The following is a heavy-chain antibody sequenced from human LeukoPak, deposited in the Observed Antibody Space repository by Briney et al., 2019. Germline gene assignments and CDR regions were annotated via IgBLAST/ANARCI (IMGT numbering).Heavy chain of an antibody. V-gene: IGHV1-69*04. J-gene: IGHJ6*02. CDR3: ARGKVEMATIYYYGMDV. Sequence: SVKVSCKASGGTFSSYAISWVRQAPGQGLEWIGRIIPILGIANYAQKFQGRVTITADKSTSTAYMELSSLRSEDTAVYYCARGKVEMATIYYYGMDVWGQGTTVTVSS. D-gene: IGHD5-24*01. CDR1: GGTFSSYA. CDR2: IIPILGIA.